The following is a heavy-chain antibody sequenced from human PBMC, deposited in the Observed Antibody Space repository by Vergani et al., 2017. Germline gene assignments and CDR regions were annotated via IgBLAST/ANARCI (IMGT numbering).Heavy chain of an antibody. D-gene: IGHD3-22*01. CDR1: GYSFTRYW. Sequence: EVQLVQSGAEVKKPGESLRISCKGSGYSFTRYWISWVRQMPGKGLEWMGRIDPSDSYTNYSPSFQGHVTISADKSISTAYLQWSSLKASDTAMYYCARVGWSSYDSIGYYSAPGGWFDPWGQGTLVTVSS. CDR2: IDPSDSYT. J-gene: IGHJ5*02. CDR3: ARVGWSSYDSIGYYSAPGGWFDP. V-gene: IGHV5-10-1*03.